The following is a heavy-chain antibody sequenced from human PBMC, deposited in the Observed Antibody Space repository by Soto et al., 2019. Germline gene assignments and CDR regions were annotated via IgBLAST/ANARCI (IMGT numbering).Heavy chain of an antibody. CDR2: IWYDGSNK. Sequence: GGSLRLSCAASGFTFSSYGMHWVRQAPGKGLEWVAVIWYDGSNKYYADSVKGRFTISRDNSKNTLYLQMNSLRAEDMAVYYCARDVYDSSGYYGSTNWFDPWGQGTLVTVSS. V-gene: IGHV3-33*01. CDR3: ARDVYDSSGYYGSTNWFDP. J-gene: IGHJ5*02. D-gene: IGHD3-22*01. CDR1: GFTFSSYG.